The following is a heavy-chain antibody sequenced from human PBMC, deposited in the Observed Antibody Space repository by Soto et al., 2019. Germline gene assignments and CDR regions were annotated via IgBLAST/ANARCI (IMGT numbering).Heavy chain of an antibody. CDR2: IIPIFGTA. CDR3: ADSSEYYYGSGSYFKGYYYYGMDV. D-gene: IGHD3-10*01. J-gene: IGHJ6*02. V-gene: IGHV1-69*13. CDR1: GGTFSSYA. Sequence: SVKVSCKASGGTFSSYAISWVRQAPGQRLEWMGGIIPIFGTANYAQKFQGRVTITADESTSTAYMELSSLRSEDTAVYYCADSSEYYYGSGSYFKGYYYYGMDVWGQGTTVTVSS.